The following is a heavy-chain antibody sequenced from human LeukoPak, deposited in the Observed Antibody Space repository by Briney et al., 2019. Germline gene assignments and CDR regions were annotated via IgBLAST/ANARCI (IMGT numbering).Heavy chain of an antibody. V-gene: IGHV3-21*01. CDR3: ARDGMIVVVMDY. CDR1: GFTFSSYS. CDR2: ISSSSSYI. D-gene: IGHD3-22*01. Sequence: GGSLRLSCAASGFTFSSYSMNWVRQAPGKGLEWVSSISSSSSYIYYADSVKGRFTISRDNAKNSLYLQMNSLRAEDTAVYYCARDGMIVVVMDYWGQGTLVTVSS. J-gene: IGHJ4*02.